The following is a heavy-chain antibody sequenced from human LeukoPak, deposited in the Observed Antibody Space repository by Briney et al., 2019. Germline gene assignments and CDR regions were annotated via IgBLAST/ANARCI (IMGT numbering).Heavy chain of an antibody. Sequence: GGSLRLSCAASGFTFSSYSMNWVRQAPGKGLEWVSSISSSSSYIYYADSVKGRFTTSRDNAKNSLYLQMNSLRAEDTAVYYCGRDREQWLVLFDYWGQGTLVTVSS. CDR2: ISSSSSYI. V-gene: IGHV3-21*01. CDR3: GRDREQWLVLFDY. CDR1: GFTFSSYS. J-gene: IGHJ4*02. D-gene: IGHD6-19*01.